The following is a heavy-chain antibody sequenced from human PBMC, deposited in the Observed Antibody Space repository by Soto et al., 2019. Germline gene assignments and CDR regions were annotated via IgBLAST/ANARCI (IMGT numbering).Heavy chain of an antibody. V-gene: IGHV5-51*01. Sequence: PGESLKISCQGSGYSFTSYWISWVRQMPGKGLEWMGIIYPGDSDTRYSPSFQGQVTISADKSISTAYLQWSSRKASDTAMYYCATQGGTGLFGELLFPKAYYYYYGMDVWGQGTTVTVSS. CDR3: ATQGGTGLFGELLFPKAYYYYYGMDV. CDR1: GYSFTSYW. J-gene: IGHJ6*02. D-gene: IGHD3-10*02. CDR2: IYPGDSDT.